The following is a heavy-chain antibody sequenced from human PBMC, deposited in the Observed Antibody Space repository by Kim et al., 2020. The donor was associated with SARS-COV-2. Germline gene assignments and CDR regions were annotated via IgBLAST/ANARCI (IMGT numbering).Heavy chain of an antibody. Sequence: GGSLRLSCTASGFTFSSYWMHWVRQVPGKGLVWVSRINSDGSSTTYADSVKGRFTISRDNTKNTLYLQMNSLRGEDTAVYYCARGSYGSIYGSHWVDWGQGTLVTVSS. D-gene: IGHD6-13*01. J-gene: IGHJ4*02. V-gene: IGHV3-74*01. CDR2: INSDGSST. CDR1: GFTFSSYW. CDR3: ARGSYGSIYGSHWVD.